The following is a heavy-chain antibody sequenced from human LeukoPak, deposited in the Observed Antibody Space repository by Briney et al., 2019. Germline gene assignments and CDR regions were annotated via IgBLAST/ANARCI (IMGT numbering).Heavy chain of an antibody. D-gene: IGHD3-16*01. CDR3: ARVNVCPRCHFDY. CDR1: GFTFSSYW. CDR2: ISPDGSSA. Sequence: PGGSLRLSCAASGFTFSSYWMHWVRQAPGKGLVWVSGISPDGSSAIYADSVKGRFTISRDNAKNTLYLQMNSLRAEDTAVYYCARVNVCPRCHFDYWGQGTLVTVSS. V-gene: IGHV3-74*01. J-gene: IGHJ4*02.